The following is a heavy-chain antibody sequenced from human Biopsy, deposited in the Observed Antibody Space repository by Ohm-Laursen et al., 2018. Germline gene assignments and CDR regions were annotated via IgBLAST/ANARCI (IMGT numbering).Heavy chain of an antibody. V-gene: IGHV3-9*01. Sequence: SLRLSCAASGFNFNHYAMQWVRQVPGKGLEWVSSISWSNDNIHYADSVKGRFSISRDNARNSLFLEMSSLREEDTGLYHCVRDSTLDYWGQGTLVTVSS. CDR3: VRDSTLDY. CDR2: ISWSNDNI. J-gene: IGHJ4*02. CDR1: GFNFNHYA.